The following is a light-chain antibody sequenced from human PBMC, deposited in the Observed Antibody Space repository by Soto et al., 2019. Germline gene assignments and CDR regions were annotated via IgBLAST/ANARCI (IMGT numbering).Light chain of an antibody. CDR2: DAS. CDR3: QPYDDLPFP. J-gene: IGKJ3*01. Sequence: DIQMTQYPSSLSASVGDRVTITCQASQNINIYLNCYQQSPGRAPKRPIYDASSLEKGVPSRFSGTGSGTHFTLTISSLQPEDIATYYCQPYDDLPFPFGPGTKVDIK. CDR1: QNINIY. V-gene: IGKV1-33*01.